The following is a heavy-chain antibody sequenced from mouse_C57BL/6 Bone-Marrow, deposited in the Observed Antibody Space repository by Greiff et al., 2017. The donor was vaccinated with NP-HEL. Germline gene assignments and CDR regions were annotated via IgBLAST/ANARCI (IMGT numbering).Heavy chain of an antibody. CDR1: GYTFTSYW. D-gene: IGHD1-1*01. V-gene: IGHV1-5*01. CDR3: TRPYYYGSSYPWYFDV. CDR2: IYPGNSDN. J-gene: IGHJ1*03. Sequence: EVQLQQSGTVLARPGASVKMSCKTSGYTFTSYWMHWVKQRPGQGLEWIGAIYPGNSDNSYNQKFKGKAKLTAVTSASTAYMELSSLTNEDSAVYYCTRPYYYGSSYPWYFDVWGTGTTVTVSS.